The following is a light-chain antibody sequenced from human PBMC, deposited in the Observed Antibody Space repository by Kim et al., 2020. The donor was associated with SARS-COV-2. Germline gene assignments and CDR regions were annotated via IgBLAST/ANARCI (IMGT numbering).Light chain of an antibody. CDR3: QQGYSPPRT. CDR2: AAS. J-gene: IGKJ5*01. CDR1: QSISTY. V-gene: IGKV1-39*01. Sequence: DIQMTQSPSSLSASVGDRVTITCRTSQSISTYLNWYQQKPGKAPKLLIYAASSLQSGVPSRFTGSGGGTDFTLTFSSLQPEDFAVYYCQQGYSPPRTFGQGTRLEIK.